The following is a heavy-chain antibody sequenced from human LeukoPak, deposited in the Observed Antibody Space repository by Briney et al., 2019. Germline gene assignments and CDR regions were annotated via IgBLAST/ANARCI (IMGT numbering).Heavy chain of an antibody. J-gene: IGHJ4*02. D-gene: IGHD3-22*01. CDR2: IKQDGSEK. CDR1: GFTFSSYG. Sequence: GGSLRLSCAASGFTFSSYGMSWVRQAPGKGLEWVADIKQDGSEKYYVDSVKGRFTISRDNAKNSLYLQMNSLRAEDTAVYYCASIYDSSGYYTDYWGQGTLVTVSS. V-gene: IGHV3-7*01. CDR3: ASIYDSSGYYTDY.